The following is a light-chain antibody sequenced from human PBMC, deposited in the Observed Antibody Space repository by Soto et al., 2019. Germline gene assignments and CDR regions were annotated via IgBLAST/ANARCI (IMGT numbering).Light chain of an antibody. V-gene: IGKV3-15*01. CDR2: GAS. Sequence: IVMTQSPATLSVSRGERATLSCSVNQAISSNFACYQQKPGQAPRLLIYGASTRATGIPDRFSGSGSGTEFTLTISSLQSEDFAVYYCQHYNDWLGTFGGGTKVDI. CDR3: QHYNDWLGT. CDR1: QAISSN. J-gene: IGKJ4*01.